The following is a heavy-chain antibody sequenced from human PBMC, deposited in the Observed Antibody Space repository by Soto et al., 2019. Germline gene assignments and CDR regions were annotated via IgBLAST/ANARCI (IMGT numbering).Heavy chain of an antibody. V-gene: IGHV3-11*01. J-gene: IGHJ6*02. CDR2: ISSSGSTI. D-gene: IGHD3-9*01. CDR1: GFTFSDYY. Sequence: ESGGGLVKPGGSLRLSCAASGFTFSDYYMSWIRQAPGKGLEWVSYISSSGSTIYYADSVKGRFTISRDNAKNSLYLQMNSLRAEDTAVYYCARVVYYDILTGPGYYYGMDVWGQGTTVTVSS. CDR3: ARVVYYDILTGPGYYYGMDV.